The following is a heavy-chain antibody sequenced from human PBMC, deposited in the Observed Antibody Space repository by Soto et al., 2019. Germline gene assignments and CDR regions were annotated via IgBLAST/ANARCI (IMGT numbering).Heavy chain of an antibody. V-gene: IGHV3-74*01. Sequence: EVQLVESGGGLIQPGGSLRLSCAASGFTFNTYWMHWVRQAPGKGLVWVSGINGGGSSTSYAESVKGRFTISRDSAKNILYLPMNSLRAEDTGVYYCARDFCMTTFGNDAFDIWGQGTMVTVSS. D-gene: IGHD3-16*01. J-gene: IGHJ3*02. CDR3: ARDFCMTTFGNDAFDI. CDR2: INGGGSST. CDR1: GFTFNTYW.